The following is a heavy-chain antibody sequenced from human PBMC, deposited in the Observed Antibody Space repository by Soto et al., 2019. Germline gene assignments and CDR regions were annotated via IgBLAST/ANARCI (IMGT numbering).Heavy chain of an antibody. V-gene: IGHV4-61*08. CDR3: ARWRHDYGEQNCFDP. J-gene: IGHJ5*02. D-gene: IGHD4-17*01. CDR2: IYYNGST. CDR1: GGSVSSGGYF. Sequence: PSESLSLTCTVSGGSVSSGGYFWNWLRQPPGKGLEWIGFIYYNGSTNLNPSLKTRVTMSVDTSKNQFSLNLSSVTAADTALYYCARWRHDYGEQNCFDPWGQGTQVTVSS.